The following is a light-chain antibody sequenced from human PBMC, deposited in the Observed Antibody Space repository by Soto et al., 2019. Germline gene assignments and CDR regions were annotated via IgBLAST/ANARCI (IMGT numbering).Light chain of an antibody. CDR2: EVS. CDR1: SSDVGGYNY. CDR3: SSYTGSSTPLV. Sequence: QSALTQPASVSGSPGQSITISCTGTSSDVGGYNYVSWYQQHPGKAPKLMIYEVSNRPSWVSNRFSGSKSGNTASLTISGLQAEDEADYYCSSYTGSSTPLVFGTGTKVTVL. J-gene: IGLJ1*01. V-gene: IGLV2-14*01.